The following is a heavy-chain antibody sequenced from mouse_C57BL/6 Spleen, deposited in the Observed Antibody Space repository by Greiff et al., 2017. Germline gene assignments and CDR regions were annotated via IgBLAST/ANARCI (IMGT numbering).Heavy chain of an antibody. D-gene: IGHD2-3*01. J-gene: IGHJ4*01. CDR3: AMGDGYCCAMDY. CDR1: GYTFTSYW. CDR2: IHPSDSDT. Sequence: QVQLQQPGAELVKPGASVKVSCKASGYTFTSYWMHWVKQRPGQGLEWIGRIHPSDSDTNYNQKFKGKATLTVDKSSSTAHMQLSSLTAEDSSVCYCAMGDGYCCAMDYWGQGTSVTVSS. V-gene: IGHV1-74*01.